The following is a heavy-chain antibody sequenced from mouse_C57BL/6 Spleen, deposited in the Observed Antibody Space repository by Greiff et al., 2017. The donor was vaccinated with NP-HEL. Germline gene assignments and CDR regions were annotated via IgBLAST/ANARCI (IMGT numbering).Heavy chain of an antibody. CDR2: IDPSDSET. J-gene: IGHJ2*01. CDR3: ARGTGYFDY. V-gene: IGHV1-52*01. D-gene: IGHD3-3*01. CDR1: GYTFTSYW. Sequence: QVQLQQPGAELVRPGSSVKLSCKASGYTFTSYWMHWVKQRPIQVLEWIGNIDPSDSETHYNQKFKDKATLTVDKSSSTADMQLSSLTSEDSAVYYCARGTGYFDYWGQGTTLTVSS.